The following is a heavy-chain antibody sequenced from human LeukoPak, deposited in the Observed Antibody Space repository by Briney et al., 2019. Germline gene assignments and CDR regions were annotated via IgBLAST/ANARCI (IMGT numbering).Heavy chain of an antibody. CDR2: IYTSGST. CDR3: ARSTIFGVVINWYFDL. Sequence: SQTLSLTCTVSGGSISSGSYYWSWIRQPAGKGLEWIGRIYTSGSTNYNPYLKSRVTISVDTSKNQFSLKLSSVTAADTAVYYCARSTIFGVVINWYFDLWGRGTLVTVSS. V-gene: IGHV4-61*02. D-gene: IGHD3-3*01. CDR1: GGSISSGSYY. J-gene: IGHJ2*01.